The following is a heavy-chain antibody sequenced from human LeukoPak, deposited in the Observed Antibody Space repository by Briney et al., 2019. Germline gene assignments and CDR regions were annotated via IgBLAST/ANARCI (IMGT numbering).Heavy chain of an antibody. V-gene: IGHV1-69*13. CDR2: IIPIFGTA. Sequence: SVKVSCKASGGTFSSYAISWVRQAPGQGLEWMGGIIPIFGTANYAQKFQGRVTITADESTSTAYMELSSLRSEDTAVYYCSSPKSPYEGTGPHNWGQGTQVTVSS. J-gene: IGHJ4*02. CDR3: SSPKSPYEGTGPHN. D-gene: IGHD2-8*02. CDR1: GGTFSSYA.